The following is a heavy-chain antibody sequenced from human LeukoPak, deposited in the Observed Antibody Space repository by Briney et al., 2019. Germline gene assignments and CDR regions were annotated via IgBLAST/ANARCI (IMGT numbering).Heavy chain of an antibody. V-gene: IGHV3-21*01. CDR1: GFTFSSYS. J-gene: IGHJ4*02. Sequence: GGSLRLSCAASGFTFSSYSMNWVRQAPGKGLEWVSSISGSSSYIYYADSVKGRFTISRDNAKNSLYLQMNSLRAEDTAVYYCARGFNYYGSGSYWWGQGTLVTVSS. CDR3: ARGFNYYGSGSYW. D-gene: IGHD3-10*01. CDR2: ISGSSSYI.